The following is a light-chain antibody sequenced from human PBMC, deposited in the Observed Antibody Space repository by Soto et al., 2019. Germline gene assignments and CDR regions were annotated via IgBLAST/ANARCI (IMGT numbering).Light chain of an antibody. J-gene: IGLJ3*02. Sequence: QAVVTQEPSLTVSPVGTVTLTCGSSTGAVTSGHYPYWFQQKPGQASRTLIYDTSNKHSWTPARFSGSLLGGKAALTLSGAQPEDEAEYYCLLSYSGAWVFGGGTQLTVL. CDR2: DTS. V-gene: IGLV7-46*01. CDR3: LLSYSGAWV. CDR1: TGAVTSGHY.